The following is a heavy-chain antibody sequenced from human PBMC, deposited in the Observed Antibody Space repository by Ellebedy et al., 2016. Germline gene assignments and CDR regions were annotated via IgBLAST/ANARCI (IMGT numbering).Heavy chain of an antibody. Sequence: SETLSLTCAVYGGSFSGYYWSWIRQPPGKGLEWFGVINHSGSTNYNPSLKSRVTISVDTSKNQFSLKLSSVTAADTAVYYCARGSYDSSGYYYGLHCYFDYWGQGTLVTVSS. CDR1: GGSFSGYY. CDR3: ARGSYDSSGYYYGLHCYFDY. D-gene: IGHD3-22*01. V-gene: IGHV4-34*01. J-gene: IGHJ4*02. CDR2: INHSGST.